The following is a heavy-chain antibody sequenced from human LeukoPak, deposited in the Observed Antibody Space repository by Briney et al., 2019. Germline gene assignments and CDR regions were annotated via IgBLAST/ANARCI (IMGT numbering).Heavy chain of an antibody. V-gene: IGHV3-21*01. D-gene: IGHD6-13*01. CDR1: GFTFSSYS. J-gene: IGHJ5*02. CDR3: ARAGYSSSWFPNWFGP. Sequence: GGSLRLSCAASGFTFSSYSMNWVRQAPGKGLEWVSSISSNSSYIYYADSVKGRFTISRDNAKNSLYLQMNSLRAEDTAVYYCARAGYSSSWFPNWFGPWGQGTLVTVSS. CDR2: ISSNSSYI.